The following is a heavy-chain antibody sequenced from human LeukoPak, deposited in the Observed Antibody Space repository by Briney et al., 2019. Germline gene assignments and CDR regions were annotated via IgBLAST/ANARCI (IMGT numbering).Heavy chain of an antibody. J-gene: IGHJ4*02. CDR2: ISDGGDDK. Sequence: GRSLRLSCAASGFNFSSYAMHWVRQAPGKGLDWVAVISDGGDDKFYTDSVKGRFSISRDNAKNSLYLQMNSLRAEDTAVYYCARLSDLGATRDDYWGQGTLVTVSS. CDR3: ARLSDLGATRDDY. CDR1: GFNFSSYA. V-gene: IGHV3-30*07. D-gene: IGHD1-26*01.